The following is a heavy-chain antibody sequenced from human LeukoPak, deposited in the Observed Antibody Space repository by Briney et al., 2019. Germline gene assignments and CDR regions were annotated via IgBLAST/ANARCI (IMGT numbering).Heavy chain of an antibody. V-gene: IGHV1-46*01. CDR1: GYTFIDFL. Sequence: ASVKVSCKASGYTFIDFLIHWVRQAPGQGLERMGLINPSADGTNTAQRFQDRVTITRDTSTSTVHLDLISLKSEDTAVYYGAREGRRGGYNVMAFDFWGQGTLVTVSS. J-gene: IGHJ4*02. CDR3: AREGRRGGYNVMAFDF. CDR2: INPSADGT. D-gene: IGHD5-24*01.